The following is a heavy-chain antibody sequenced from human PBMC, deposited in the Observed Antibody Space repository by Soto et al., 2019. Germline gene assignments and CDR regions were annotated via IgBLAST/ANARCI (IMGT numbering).Heavy chain of an antibody. Sequence: QVQLVESGGGVVQPEKSLRLSCAASGFIFSNYGMHWVRQAPGKGLEWVAVIWYDGHKEYYADSVKGRFIISRDNSRNKVYLQMNSLRAEDTAVYYCARERAVDYYQWFDPWGQGKLVTVSS. CDR3: ARERAVDYYQWFDP. CDR2: IWYDGHKE. J-gene: IGHJ5*02. D-gene: IGHD2-2*01. CDR1: GFIFSNYG. V-gene: IGHV3-33*01.